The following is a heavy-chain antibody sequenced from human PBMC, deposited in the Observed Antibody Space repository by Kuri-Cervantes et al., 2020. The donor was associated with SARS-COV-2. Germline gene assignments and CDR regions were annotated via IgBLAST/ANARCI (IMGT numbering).Heavy chain of an antibody. J-gene: IGHJ4*02. CDR1: GGSISSYY. CDR2: IYYSGST. V-gene: IGHV4-59*01. Sequence: GSLRLSCTASGGSISSYYWSWIRQPPGKGLEWIGYIYYSGSTNYNPSLKSRVTISVDTSKNQFSLKLSSVTAADTAVYYCARERGGQWLVRLGYFDYWGQGTLVTVSS. D-gene: IGHD6-19*01. CDR3: ARERGGQWLVRLGYFDY.